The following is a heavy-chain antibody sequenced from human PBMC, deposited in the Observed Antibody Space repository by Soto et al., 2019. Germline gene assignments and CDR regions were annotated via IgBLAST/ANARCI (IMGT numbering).Heavy chain of an antibody. D-gene: IGHD3-22*01. CDR1: GGSISSGDYY. Sequence: QVQLQESGPGLVKPSQTLSLTCTVSGGSISSGDYYWSWIRQHPGKGLEWIGDIYYSGSTYYNPSLKRRVTMSVDTSKNQFSLKLSSVTAADTAVYYCASRYYYDSSGLLVWGQGTLVTVSS. V-gene: IGHV4-31*03. CDR3: ASRYYYDSSGLLV. J-gene: IGHJ4*02. CDR2: IYYSGST.